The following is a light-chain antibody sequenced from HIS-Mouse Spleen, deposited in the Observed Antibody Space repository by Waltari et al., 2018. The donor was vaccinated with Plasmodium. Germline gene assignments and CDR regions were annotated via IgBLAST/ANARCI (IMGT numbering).Light chain of an antibody. V-gene: IGLV3-25*03. Sequence: SYELPQPPSVSVSPGQTARITCSGDALPKQYAYCYQQKPGQAPVLVIYKDSERPSGIPERCSGSSAGTTVTLTISGVQAEDEADYYCQSADSSGTYVFGTGTKVTVL. CDR3: QSADSSGTYV. J-gene: IGLJ1*01. CDR2: KDS. CDR1: ALPKQY.